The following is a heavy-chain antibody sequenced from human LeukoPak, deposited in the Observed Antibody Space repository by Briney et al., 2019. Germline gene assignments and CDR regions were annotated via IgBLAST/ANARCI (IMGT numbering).Heavy chain of an antibody. CDR2: IYYSGST. CDR3: ARVQGRFTLDY. V-gene: IGHV4-31*03. CDR1: GDSISSGGYY. D-gene: IGHD2-15*01. Sequence: PSETLSLTCTVSGDSISSGGYYWSWIRQHPGKGLEWIGYIYYSGSTYYNPSLRSRVTISVDTSKNQFSLRLSSVTAADTAVYYCARVQGRFTLDYWGQGTLVTVSS. J-gene: IGHJ4*02.